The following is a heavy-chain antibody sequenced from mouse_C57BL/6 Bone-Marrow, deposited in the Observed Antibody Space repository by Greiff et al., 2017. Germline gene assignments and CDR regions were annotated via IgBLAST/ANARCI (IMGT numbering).Heavy chain of an antibody. V-gene: IGHV5-9-1*02. D-gene: IGHD1-1*01. Sequence: EVKLMESGEGLVKPGGSLKLSCAASGFTFSSYAMSWVRQTPEKRLEWVAYISSGGDYIYYADTVKGRFTISRDNARNTLYLQMSSLKSEDTSMYYCTREWDCYGSSLWYFDVWGTGTTVTVSS. CDR2: ISSGGDYI. CDR3: TREWDCYGSSLWYFDV. J-gene: IGHJ1*03. CDR1: GFTFSSYA.